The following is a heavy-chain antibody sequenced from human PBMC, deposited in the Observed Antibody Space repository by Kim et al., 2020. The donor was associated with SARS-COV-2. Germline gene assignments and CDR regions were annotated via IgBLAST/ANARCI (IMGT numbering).Heavy chain of an antibody. CDR3: ARDGSSWYSYGMDV. J-gene: IGHJ6*02. D-gene: IGHD6-13*01. V-gene: IGHV1-46*01. Sequence: LQGQVTKTRDTSTSTVYMELSSLRAEDTAVYYCARDGSSWYSYGMDVWGQGTTVTVSS.